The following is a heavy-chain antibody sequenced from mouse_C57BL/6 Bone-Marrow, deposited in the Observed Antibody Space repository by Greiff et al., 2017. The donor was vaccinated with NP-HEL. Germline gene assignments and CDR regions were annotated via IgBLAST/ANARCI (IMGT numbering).Heavy chain of an antibody. Sequence: VQLQQSGAELARPGASVKLSCKASGYTFTSYGISWVKQRTGQGLEWIGEIYPRSGNTYYNEKFKGKATLTADKSSSTAYMELRSLTSEDSAVYFCARNYYGSSYWYLDVWGTGTTVTVSS. CDR2: IYPRSGNT. D-gene: IGHD1-1*01. V-gene: IGHV1-81*01. CDR1: GYTFTSYG. J-gene: IGHJ1*03. CDR3: ARNYYGSSYWYLDV.